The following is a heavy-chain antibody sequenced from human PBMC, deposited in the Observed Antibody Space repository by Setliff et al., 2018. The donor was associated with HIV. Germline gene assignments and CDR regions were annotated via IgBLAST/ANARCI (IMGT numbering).Heavy chain of an antibody. J-gene: IGHJ4*02. CDR2: IYPDDSDT. V-gene: IGHV5-51*01. CDR3: ARSTHSESSFDY. D-gene: IGHD1-26*01. CDR1: GYAFDTFW. Sequence: GESLTISCKGSGYAFDTFWISWVRQMPGKGLECMGTIYPDDSDTRYSPSFQGQVAISVDKSIRAVYLQWSSLKASDRAMYYCARSTHSESSFDYWGQGTLVTVSS.